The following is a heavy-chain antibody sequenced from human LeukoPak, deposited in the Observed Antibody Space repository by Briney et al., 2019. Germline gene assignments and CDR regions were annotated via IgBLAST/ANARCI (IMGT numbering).Heavy chain of an antibody. CDR3: EAYGSV. Sequence: GGSLRLSCAASGLIFSNYWMTWVRQAPGKGLEWVANIKEDGSETYYVDSVKGRFTISRDNDKNTLYLQMNSLRAEDPAVYYCEAYGSVWGQGTLVIVSS. J-gene: IGHJ4*02. V-gene: IGHV3-7*03. D-gene: IGHD3-10*01. CDR2: IKEDGSET. CDR1: GLIFSNYW.